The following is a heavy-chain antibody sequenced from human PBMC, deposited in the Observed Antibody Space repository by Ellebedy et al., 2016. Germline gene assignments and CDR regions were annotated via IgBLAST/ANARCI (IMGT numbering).Heavy chain of an antibody. CDR2: INPSGGST. J-gene: IGHJ6*02. CDR1: GYTFTSYY. CDR3: ARDTIFGVVITYYYGMDV. Sequence: ASVKVSXKASGYTFTSYYMHWVRQAPGQGLEWMGIINPSGGSTSYAQKFQGRVTMTRDTSTSTVYMELSSLRSEDTAVYYCARDTIFGVVITYYYGMDVWGQGTTVTVSS. D-gene: IGHD3-3*01. V-gene: IGHV1-46*01.